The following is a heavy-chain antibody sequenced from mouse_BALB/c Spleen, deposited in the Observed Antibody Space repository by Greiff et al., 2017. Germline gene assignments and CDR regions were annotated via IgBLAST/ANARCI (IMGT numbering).Heavy chain of an antibody. CDR1: GYSITSDYA. V-gene: IGHV3-2*02. D-gene: IGHD2-1*01. CDR3: ARNYGNYEAMDY. J-gene: IGHJ4*01. Sequence: DVKLVESGPGLVKPSQSLSLTCTVTGYSITSDYAWNWIRQFPGNKLEWMGYISYSGSTSYNPSLKSRISITRDTSKNQFFLQLNSVTTEDTATYYCARNYGNYEAMDYWGQGTSVTVSS. CDR2: ISYSGST.